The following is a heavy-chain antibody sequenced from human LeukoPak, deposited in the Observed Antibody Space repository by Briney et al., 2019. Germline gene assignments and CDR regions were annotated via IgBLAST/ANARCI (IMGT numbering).Heavy chain of an antibody. D-gene: IGHD2-2*01. J-gene: IGHJ6*02. CDR2: ISYDGSNK. CDR3: AKEISSTSPIPSDYGMDV. CDR1: GFTFSSYS. Sequence: GRSLRLSCAASGFTFSSYSMHWVRQAPGKGLEWVAVISYDGSNKYYADSVKGRFTISRDNSKNTLYLQMNSLRAEDTAVYYRAKEISSTSPIPSDYGMDVWGQGTTVTVSS. V-gene: IGHV3-30*18.